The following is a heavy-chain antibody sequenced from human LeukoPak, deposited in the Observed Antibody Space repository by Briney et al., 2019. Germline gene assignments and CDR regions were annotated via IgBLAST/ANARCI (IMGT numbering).Heavy chain of an antibody. J-gene: IGHJ4*02. D-gene: IGHD6-19*01. CDR1: GGSISSYY. CDR3: ARDSRIAVAGFYYFDY. V-gene: IGHV4-59*12. Sequence: PSETLSLTCTVSGGSISSYYWSWIWQPPGKGLEWIGYIYYSGSTNYNPSLKSRVTISVDTSKNQFSLKLSSVTAADTAVYYCARDSRIAVAGFYYFDYWGQGTLVTVSS. CDR2: IYYSGST.